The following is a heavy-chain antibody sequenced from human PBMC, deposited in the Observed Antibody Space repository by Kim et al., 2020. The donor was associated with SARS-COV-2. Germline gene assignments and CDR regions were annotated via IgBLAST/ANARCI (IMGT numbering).Heavy chain of an antibody. J-gene: IGHJ3*01. CDR1: GYTFTSYA. Sequence: ASVKVSCKASGYTFTSYAMHWVRQAPGQRLEWMGWINAGNGNTKYSQKFQGRVTITRDTSASTAYMELSSLRSEDTAVYYCARDRGRGAVAGGGISYWGQGTMVTVSS. V-gene: IGHV1-3*01. CDR3: ARDRGRGAVAGGGISY. CDR2: INAGNGNT. D-gene: IGHD6-19*01.